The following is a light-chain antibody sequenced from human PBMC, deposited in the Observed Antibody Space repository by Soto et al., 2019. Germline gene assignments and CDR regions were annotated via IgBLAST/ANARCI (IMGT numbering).Light chain of an antibody. J-gene: IGKJ4*01. CDR2: AAS. V-gene: IGKV1-39*01. Sequence: DIQMTQSPSSLSASVGDRVTITCRASQSISNYLNWYQQKPGKAPKLLIYAASSLQSGVPSRFSGSGSGTDFTLTISSLQPEDFATYYCHQSYNTPLTFGGGNKVAIK. CDR3: HQSYNTPLT. CDR1: QSISNY.